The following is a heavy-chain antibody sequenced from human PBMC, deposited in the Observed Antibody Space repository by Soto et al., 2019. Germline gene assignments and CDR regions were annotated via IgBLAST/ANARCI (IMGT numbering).Heavy chain of an antibody. CDR1: GFTFSTYA. Sequence: EVQVLESGGDLVQPGGSLRLSCAASGFTFSTYAMSWVRQAPGKGLEWVSAIGPSGDITYYADSVKGRFSISRDNSKNTLLPRTSSLRAEDTAVYYCVAISRYSGWSGDYWGQGTLVTVSS. J-gene: IGHJ4*02. V-gene: IGHV3-23*01. CDR3: VAISRYSGWSGDY. CDR2: IGPSGDIT. D-gene: IGHD1-26*01.